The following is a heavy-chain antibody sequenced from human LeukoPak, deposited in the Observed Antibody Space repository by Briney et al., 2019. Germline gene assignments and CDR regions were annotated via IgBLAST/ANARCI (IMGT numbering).Heavy chain of an antibody. CDR2: ISGSGGST. CDR1: GFTFSSYG. J-gene: IGHJ5*02. CDR3: ARDGYDILTGYSAYNWFDP. Sequence: PGGTLRLSCAASGFTFSSYGMSWVRQAPGKGLEWVSAISGSGGSTYYADSVKGRFTISRDNSKNTLYLQMNSLRAEDTAVYYCARDGYDILTGYSAYNWFDPWGQGTLVTVSS. D-gene: IGHD3-9*01. V-gene: IGHV3-23*01.